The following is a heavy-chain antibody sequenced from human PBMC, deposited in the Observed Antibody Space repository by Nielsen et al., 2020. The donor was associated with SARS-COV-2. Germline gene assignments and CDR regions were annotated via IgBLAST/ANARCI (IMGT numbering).Heavy chain of an antibody. V-gene: IGHV1-18*04. J-gene: IGHJ4*02. D-gene: IGHD2-15*01. CDR1: GYTFTSYG. Sequence: ASVKVSCKASGYTFTSYGISWVRQAPGQGLEWMGWISAYNGNTNYAQKLQGGVTMTTDTSTSTAYMELRSLRSDDTAVYYCARVRCSGGSCYFDYWGQGTLVTVSS. CDR3: ARVRCSGGSCYFDY. CDR2: ISAYNGNT.